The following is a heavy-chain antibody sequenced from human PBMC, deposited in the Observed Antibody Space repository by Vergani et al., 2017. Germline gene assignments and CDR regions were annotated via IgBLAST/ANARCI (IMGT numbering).Heavy chain of an antibody. CDR3: AKVPLNITTADSGDF. J-gene: IGHJ4*02. D-gene: IGHD1-26*01. V-gene: IGHV3-30*18. Sequence: HVQMVESGGGVVQPGRSLRRSCAVSGCRFSDYGMHWVRQAPGRGLEWVAVISYDGDSTYYDDSVKGRFTISRDNSKKTLFLQMHSLRVEDTALYYCAKVPLNITTADSGDFWGQGSLVTVSS. CDR2: ISYDGDST. CDR1: GCRFSDYG.